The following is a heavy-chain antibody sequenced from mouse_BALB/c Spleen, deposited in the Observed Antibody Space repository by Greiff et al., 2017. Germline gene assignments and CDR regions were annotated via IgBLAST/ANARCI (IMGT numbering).Heavy chain of an antibody. J-gene: IGHJ2*01. CDR2: IDPSNSET. Sequence: QVQLQQSGPELVRPGASVKMSCKASGYTFTSYWMHWVKQRPGQGLEWIGMIDPSNSETRLNQKFKDKATLNVDKSSNTAYMQLSSLTSEDSAVYDSERGEALLRNYLDYWGQGTTLTGSS. V-gene: IGHV1S127*01. D-gene: IGHD1-2*01. CDR3: ERGEALLRNYLDY. CDR1: GYTFTSYW.